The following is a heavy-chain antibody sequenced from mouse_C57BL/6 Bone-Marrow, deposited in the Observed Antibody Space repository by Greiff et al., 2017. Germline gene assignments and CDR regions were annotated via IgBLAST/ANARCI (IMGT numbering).Heavy chain of an antibody. CDR3: ARDDGNPSCFAY. Sequence: QVQLQQSGAELARPGASVKLSCKASGYTFTSYGISWVKQRTGQGLEWIGEIYPRSGNTYYNEKFKGKATLTADKSSSTAYMELRSLTSEDSAVYFWARDDGNPSCFAYWGQGTLVTVSA. CDR2: IYPRSGNT. J-gene: IGHJ3*01. D-gene: IGHD2-1*01. CDR1: GYTFTSYG. V-gene: IGHV1-81*01.